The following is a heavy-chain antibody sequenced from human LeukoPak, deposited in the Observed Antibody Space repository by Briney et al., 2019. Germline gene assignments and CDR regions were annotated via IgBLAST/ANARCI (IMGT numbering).Heavy chain of an antibody. V-gene: IGHV3-48*04. D-gene: IGHD6-13*01. Sequence: PGGSLRLSCAASGFTLSSFSMNWVRQAPGKGLEWVSYISSSSSIIYYADSVQGRFTISRDNAENSLYLQMNSLRAEDTAVYYRARLSRSSWYSPSDYWGQGTLVTVSS. CDR2: ISSSSSII. CDR3: ARLSRSSWYSPSDY. J-gene: IGHJ4*02. CDR1: GFTLSSFS.